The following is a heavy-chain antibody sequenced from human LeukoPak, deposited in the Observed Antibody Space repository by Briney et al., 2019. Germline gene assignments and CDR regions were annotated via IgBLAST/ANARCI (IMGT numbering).Heavy chain of an antibody. Sequence: SQTLSLTCTVSGGPISSGGYYWSWIRQHPGKGLEWIGYIYYSGSTYYNPSLKSRVTISVDTSKNQFSLKLSSVTAADTAVYYCARAKVVVTALNWFDPWGQGTLVTVSS. V-gene: IGHV4-31*03. CDR3: ARAKVVVTALNWFDP. D-gene: IGHD2-21*02. J-gene: IGHJ5*02. CDR2: IYYSGST. CDR1: GGPISSGGYY.